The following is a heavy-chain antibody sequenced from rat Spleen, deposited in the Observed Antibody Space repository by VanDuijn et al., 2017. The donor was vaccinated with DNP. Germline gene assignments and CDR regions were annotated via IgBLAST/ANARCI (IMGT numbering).Heavy chain of an antibody. CDR1: GFSLTNYA. CDR3: ARGNAMDA. CDR2: MSSGGIT. V-gene: IGHV2S12*01. Sequence: QVQLKESGPGLVQPSQTLSLTCTVSGFSLTNYAVGWVRQPPGKGLEWIASMSSGGITYYNSALNSRLSISRDTSKSQVFLRMNRVQTEDSAMYFFARGNAMDACGQGTSVTVSS. J-gene: IGHJ4*01. D-gene: IGHD4-5*01.